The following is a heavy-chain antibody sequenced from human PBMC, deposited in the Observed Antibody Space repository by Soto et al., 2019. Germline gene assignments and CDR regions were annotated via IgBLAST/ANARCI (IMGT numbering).Heavy chain of an antibody. Sequence: PSETLSLTCTVSGGSISSGGYYWSWIRQHPGKGLEWIGYIYYSGSTYYNPSLKSRVTISVDTSKNQFSLKLSSVTAADTAVYYCARYSNGWFDYWGQGTLVTVSS. J-gene: IGHJ4*02. CDR2: IYYSGST. CDR1: GGSISSGGYY. D-gene: IGHD6-19*01. CDR3: ARYSNGWFDY. V-gene: IGHV4-31*03.